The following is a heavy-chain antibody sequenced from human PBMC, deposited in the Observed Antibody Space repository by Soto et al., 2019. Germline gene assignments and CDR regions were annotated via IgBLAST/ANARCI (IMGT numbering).Heavy chain of an antibody. CDR3: ARRSAVTTSHSFDI. CDR2: IRSTDSSI. CDR1: GFTFSDYS. V-gene: IGHV3-11*01. Sequence: QEQLVESGGGLVKPGGSLRLSCAASGFTFSDYSMSWIRQAPGKGLEWISYIRSTDSSIFYADSVKGRFTISRDNARSSLYLQMDSRRAEDTAVYYCARRSAVTTSHSFDIWGQGTMVTASS. D-gene: IGHD4-17*01. J-gene: IGHJ3*02.